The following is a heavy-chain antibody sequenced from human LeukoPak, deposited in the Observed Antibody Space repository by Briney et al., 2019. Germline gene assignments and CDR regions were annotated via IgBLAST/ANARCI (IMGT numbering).Heavy chain of an antibody. CDR2: ISPSNGGT. CDR3: ATGGPGTSGTAIDY. J-gene: IGHJ4*02. CDR1: GYTXTAYY. V-gene: IGHV1-2*02. D-gene: IGHD1-1*01. Sequence: ASVKVSCKTSGYTXTAYYMHWVRQAPGQGLEWMGWISPSNGGTKYAQKSQARVTMTRDTSISTVYMELSSLTSDDTAVFYCATGGPGTSGTAIDYWGQGTLVTVSS.